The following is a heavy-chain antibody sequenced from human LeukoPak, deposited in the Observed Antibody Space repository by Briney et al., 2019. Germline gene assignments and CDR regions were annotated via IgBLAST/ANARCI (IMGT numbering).Heavy chain of an antibody. D-gene: IGHD3-22*01. Sequence: SETLSLTCAVYGGSFSGYYWSWIRQPPGKGLEWIGEINNSGSTNYNPSLKSRVTISVDTSKNQFSLKLSSVTAADTAVYYCATDYYDSSGYYSFDYWGQGTLVTVSS. CDR1: GGSFSGYY. V-gene: IGHV4-34*01. CDR3: ATDYYDSSGYYSFDY. CDR2: INNSGST. J-gene: IGHJ4*02.